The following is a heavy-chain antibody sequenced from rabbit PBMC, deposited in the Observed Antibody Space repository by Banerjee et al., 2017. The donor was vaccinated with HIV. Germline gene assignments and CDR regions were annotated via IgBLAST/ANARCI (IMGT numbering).Heavy chain of an antibody. Sequence: LQESGGGLFQPGGSLALTCKASGFDFSNYGVSWVRQAPGKGLEWIGYIDPVFDSTYYASWVNGRFTISKTSSTTVTLQMTSLTAADTATYFCARDLAAVTGWNFGLWGPGTLVTVS. J-gene: IGHJ4*01. CDR3: ARDLAAVTGWNFGL. CDR1: GFDFSNYG. V-gene: IGHV1S39*01. CDR2: IDPVFDST. D-gene: IGHD7-1*01.